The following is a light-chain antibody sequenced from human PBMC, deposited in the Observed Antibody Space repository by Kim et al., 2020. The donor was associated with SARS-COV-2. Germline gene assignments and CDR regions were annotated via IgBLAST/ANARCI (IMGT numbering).Light chain of an antibody. CDR2: AAS. CDR3: QKYNSAPQFT. CDR1: QGISNY. Sequence: DTQMTQSPSSLSASVGDRVTITCRASQGISNYLAWYQQKPGKVPKLLIYAASTLQSGVPSRFSGSGSGTDFTLTISSLQPEDVATYYCQKYNSAPQFTFGPGTKVDIK. J-gene: IGKJ3*01. V-gene: IGKV1-27*01.